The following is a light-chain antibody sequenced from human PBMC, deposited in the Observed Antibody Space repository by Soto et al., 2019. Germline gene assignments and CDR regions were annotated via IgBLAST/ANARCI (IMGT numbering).Light chain of an antibody. CDR3: QQYWSTPLT. Sequence: DIVMTQSPDSLAVSLGERATINCKASQSLLYSSKNLNYLAWYQQKPGQHPNLLTSWASTRESEVPDRFTGGRSGTDITLTIRNLEAEDVAVYDCQQYWSTPLTFGGGTKVQSK. CDR1: QSLLYSSKNLNY. CDR2: WAS. V-gene: IGKV4-1*01. J-gene: IGKJ4*01.